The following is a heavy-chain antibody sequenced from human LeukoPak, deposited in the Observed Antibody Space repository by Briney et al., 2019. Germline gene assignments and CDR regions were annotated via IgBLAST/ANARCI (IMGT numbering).Heavy chain of an antibody. CDR2: INPNSGGT. CDR1: GYTFTGYY. Sequence: ASVTVSCTASGYTFTGYYMHWVRQAPGQGLEWMGRINPNSGGTNYAQKFQGRVTMTRDTSISTAYMELSRLRSDDTAVYYCAREGNSKRGYSYGLGGFDIWGQGTMVTVSS. CDR3: AREGNSKRGYSYGLGGFDI. V-gene: IGHV1-2*06. D-gene: IGHD5-18*01. J-gene: IGHJ3*02.